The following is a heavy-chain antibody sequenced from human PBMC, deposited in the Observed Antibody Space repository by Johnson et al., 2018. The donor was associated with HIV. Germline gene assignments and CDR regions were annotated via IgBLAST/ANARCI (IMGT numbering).Heavy chain of an antibody. CDR2: ISYDGSNK. J-gene: IGHJ3*02. V-gene: IGHV3-30*14. D-gene: IGHD3-16*01. CDR3: ARDPRLGELKIDRRGYAFDI. CDR1: GFTFSSYA. Sequence: VQLVESGGGVVQPGRSLRLSCAASGFTFSSYAMHWVRQAPGKGLEWVAVISYDGSNKYYADSVKGRFTISRDNSKNPLYLQMNSLRAEDTAVYYCARDPRLGELKIDRRGYAFDIWGQGTMVTVSS.